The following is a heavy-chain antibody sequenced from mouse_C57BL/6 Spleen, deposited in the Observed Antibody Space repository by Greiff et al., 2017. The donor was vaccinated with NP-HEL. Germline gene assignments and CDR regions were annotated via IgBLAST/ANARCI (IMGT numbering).Heavy chain of an antibody. J-gene: IGHJ1*03. Sequence: QVHVKQSGPELVKPGASVKISCKASGYSFTSYYIHWVKQRPGQGLEWIGWIYPGSGNTKYNEKFKGKATLTADTSSSTAYMQLSSLTSEDSAVYYCARGGGSHWYFDVWGTGTTVTVSS. V-gene: IGHV1-66*01. CDR1: GYSFTSYY. CDR2: IYPGSGNT. CDR3: ARGGGSHWYFDV.